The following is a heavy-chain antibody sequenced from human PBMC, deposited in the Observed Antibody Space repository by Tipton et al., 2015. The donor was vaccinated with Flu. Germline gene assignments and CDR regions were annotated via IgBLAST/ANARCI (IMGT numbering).Heavy chain of an antibody. CDR3: VRSDYGDYFDF. V-gene: IGHV4-38-2*01. Sequence: TLSLTCAVSGYSIGTGYYWGWIRQPPGKGLEWIGGMHHSGSTAYNPSLRSRLTVPVDTSANQFSLKLTSVTAADTAVYYCVRSDYGDYFDFWGQGSLVSVSS. CDR1: GYSIGTGYY. D-gene: IGHD4-17*01. J-gene: IGHJ4*02. CDR2: MHHSGST.